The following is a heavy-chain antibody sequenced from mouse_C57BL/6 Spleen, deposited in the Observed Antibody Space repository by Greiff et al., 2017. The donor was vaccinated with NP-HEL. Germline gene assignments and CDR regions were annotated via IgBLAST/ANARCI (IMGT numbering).Heavy chain of an antibody. V-gene: IGHV1-55*01. CDR3: ARSYSKDYAMDY. CDR2: IYPGSGST. CDR1: GYTFTSYW. Sequence: QVQLKQPGAELVKPGASVKMSCKASGYTFTSYWITWVKQRPGQGLEWIGDIYPGSGSTNYNEKFKSKATLTVDTSSSTAYMQLSSLTSEDSAVYYCARSYSKDYAMDYWGQGTSVTVSS. D-gene: IGHD2-5*01. J-gene: IGHJ4*01.